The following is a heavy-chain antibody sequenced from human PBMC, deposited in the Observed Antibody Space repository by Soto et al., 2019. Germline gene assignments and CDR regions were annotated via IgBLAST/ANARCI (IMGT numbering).Heavy chain of an antibody. CDR2: MNPNSGKT. J-gene: IGHJ5*02. CDR3: ARMATSGTLNWFDP. CDR1: GYTFGNND. V-gene: IGHV1-8*01. Sequence: GASVTVSCKASGYTFGNNDISWVRQATGQGLEWMGWMNPNSGKTGYAQKFQGRITMTRDTSMSTAYLELSSLRSDDTAIYYCARMATSGTLNWFDPWGQGTLVTVSS.